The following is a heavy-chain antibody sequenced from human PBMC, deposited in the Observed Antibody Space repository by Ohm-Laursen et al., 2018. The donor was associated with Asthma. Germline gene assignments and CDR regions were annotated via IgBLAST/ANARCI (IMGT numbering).Heavy chain of an antibody. D-gene: IGHD1-26*01. V-gene: IGHV3-21*01. Sequence: SLRLSCAAAGFTFSSYSMNWVRQAPGKGLEWVSSISSSSSYIYYADSVKGRFTISRDNAKNSLYLQMNSLRVEDTAVYYCARGIVGTVDFDYWGQGTLVTVSS. CDR1: GFTFSSYS. CDR3: ARGIVGTVDFDY. CDR2: ISSSSSYI. J-gene: IGHJ4*02.